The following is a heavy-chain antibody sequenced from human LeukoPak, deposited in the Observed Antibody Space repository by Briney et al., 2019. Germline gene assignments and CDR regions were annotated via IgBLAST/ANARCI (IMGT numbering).Heavy chain of an antibody. V-gene: IGHV4-4*07. CDR1: GGSISSYY. D-gene: IGHD1-26*01. Sequence: SETLSLTCTGSGGSISSYYWSWIRQPAGKGLDGIGRIYTSGSTNYNPPLKSRVTMSVDTSKNQFSLRLSSVTAADTDVYYCGSEGYLNWFDPWGKGTLVTVSS. CDR2: IYTSGST. J-gene: IGHJ5*02. CDR3: GSEGYLNWFDP.